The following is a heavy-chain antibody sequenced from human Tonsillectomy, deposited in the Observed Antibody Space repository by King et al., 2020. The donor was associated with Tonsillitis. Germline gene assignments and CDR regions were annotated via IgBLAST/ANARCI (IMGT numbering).Heavy chain of an antibody. CDR2: IYYSGST. J-gene: IGHJ6*02. CDR3: ARDKAQGWLGDLSPYYYYGLDV. CDR1: GGSVSSGSYY. Sequence: VQLQESGPGLVKPSETLSLTCTVSGGSVSSGSYYWNWIRQPPGKGLEWIGYIYYSGSTNYNPSLKSRVTISLDTSKNQFSLKLSSGTAADSAVYYCARDKAQGWLGDLSPYYYYGLDVWGQGTTLTVSS. D-gene: IGHD3-10*01. V-gene: IGHV4-61*01.